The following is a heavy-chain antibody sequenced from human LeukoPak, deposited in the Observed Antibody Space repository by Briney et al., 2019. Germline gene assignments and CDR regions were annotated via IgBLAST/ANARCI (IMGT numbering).Heavy chain of an antibody. CDR1: GGSISSGGYY. CDR3: ARGLRGSYYFDY. V-gene: IGHV4-61*08. Sequence: SQTLSLTCTVSGGSISSGGYYWSWIRQPPGKVLEWIGYIYSSGSTNYNPSLKSRVTISVDTSKNQFSLKLSSVTAADTAVYYCARGLRGSYYFDYWGQGTLVTVSS. CDR2: IYSSGST. D-gene: IGHD3-16*01. J-gene: IGHJ4*02.